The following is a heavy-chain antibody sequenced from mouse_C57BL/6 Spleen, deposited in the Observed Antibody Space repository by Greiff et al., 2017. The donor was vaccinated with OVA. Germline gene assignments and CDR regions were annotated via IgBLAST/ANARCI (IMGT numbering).Heavy chain of an antibody. Sequence: DVKLVESEGGLVQPGSSMKLSCTASGFTFSDYYMAWVRQVPEKGLEWVANINYDGSSTYYLDSLKSRFIISRDNAKNILYLQMSSLKSEDTATYYCARGVLGAYFDYWGQGTTLTVSS. CDR2: INYDGSST. D-gene: IGHD4-1*01. CDR3: ARGVLGAYFDY. J-gene: IGHJ2*01. V-gene: IGHV5-16*01. CDR1: GFTFSDYY.